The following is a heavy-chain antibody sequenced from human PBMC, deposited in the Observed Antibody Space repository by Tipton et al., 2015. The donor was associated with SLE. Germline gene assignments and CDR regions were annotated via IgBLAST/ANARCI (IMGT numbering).Heavy chain of an antibody. V-gene: IGHV4-34*12. CDR3: ARRRGSSWYEDYFDY. D-gene: IGHD6-13*01. CDR1: GGSFSGYY. CDR2: IVHSGTT. Sequence: LRLSCAVYGGSFSGYYWSWIRQPPGKGLEWIGEIVHSGTTNYNPSLKSRVNLSVDTSKNQFSLKLASVTAADTAVYYCARRRGSSWYEDYFDYWGQGTLVTVSS. J-gene: IGHJ4*02.